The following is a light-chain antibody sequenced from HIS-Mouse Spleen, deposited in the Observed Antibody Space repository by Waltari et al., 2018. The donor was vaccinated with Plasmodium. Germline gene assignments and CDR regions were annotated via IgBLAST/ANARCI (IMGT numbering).Light chain of an antibody. Sequence: SYELTQPPSVSVSPGQTARITCSGDALPKKYAYWYQQKSGQDPVLVIYEDSKRPSGIPERFSGSSSWTMATLTISGAQVEDEADYYCYSTYSSGNHRVFGGGTKLTVL. V-gene: IGLV3-10*01. CDR2: EDS. CDR1: ALPKKY. CDR3: YSTYSSGNHRV. J-gene: IGLJ3*02.